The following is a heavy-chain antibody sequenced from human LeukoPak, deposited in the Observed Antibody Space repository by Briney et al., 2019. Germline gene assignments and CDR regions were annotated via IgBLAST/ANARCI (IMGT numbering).Heavy chain of an antibody. CDR2: INARGDT. D-gene: IGHD2-2*01. CDR3: ARGQVPAARGYNWFDP. CDR1: GWSFNDYY. J-gene: IGHJ5*02. Sequence: SETLSLTCAVYGWSFNDYYWNWVRQPPGKGLEWIGEINARGDTNYNPSLKSRATISVDSSKNQFSLTLTSMIAADTATYYCARGQVPAARGYNWFDPWGQGTLVTVSS. V-gene: IGHV4-34*01.